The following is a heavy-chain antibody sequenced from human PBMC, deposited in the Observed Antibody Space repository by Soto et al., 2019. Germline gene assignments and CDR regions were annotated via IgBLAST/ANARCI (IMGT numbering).Heavy chain of an antibody. D-gene: IGHD3-22*01. Sequence: SVKRCSKASGDTILRDASSLVRQAPAQGLDWMGGIIPIFGTANYAQKFQGRVTITADESTSTAYMELSSLRSEDTAVYYCARDRGNYYDSSGYYAPYVDYWGQGTLVTVSS. V-gene: IGHV1-69*13. J-gene: IGHJ4*02. CDR1: GDTILRDA. CDR3: ARDRGNYYDSSGYYAPYVDY. CDR2: IIPIFGTA.